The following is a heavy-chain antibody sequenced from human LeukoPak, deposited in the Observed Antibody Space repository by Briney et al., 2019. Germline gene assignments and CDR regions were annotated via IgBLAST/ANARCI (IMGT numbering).Heavy chain of an antibody. CDR1: GFTFNSFG. CDR2: ISYDGRNK. V-gene: IGHV3-30*03. CDR3: ARDGDYYDSSGYVDY. J-gene: IGHJ4*02. Sequence: GGSLRLSCAASGFTFNSFGMHWVRQAPGKGLEWLAVISYDGRNKYYADSVKGRFTISRDNAKNSLYLQMNSLRAEDTAVYYCARDGDYYDSSGYVDYWGQGTLVTVSS. D-gene: IGHD3-22*01.